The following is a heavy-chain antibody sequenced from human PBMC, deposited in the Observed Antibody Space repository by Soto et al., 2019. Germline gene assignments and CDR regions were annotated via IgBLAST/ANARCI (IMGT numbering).Heavy chain of an antibody. J-gene: IGHJ5*02. CDR1: GGSISSYY. CDR2: IYYSGST. V-gene: IGHV4-59*12. Sequence: PWETLSLTCTVPGGSISSYYWSWIRQPPGKGLEWIGYIYYSGSTNYNPSLKSRVTISVDTSKNQFSLKLSSVTAADTAVYYCASTPSAWGQGTLVTVSS. CDR3: ASTPSA.